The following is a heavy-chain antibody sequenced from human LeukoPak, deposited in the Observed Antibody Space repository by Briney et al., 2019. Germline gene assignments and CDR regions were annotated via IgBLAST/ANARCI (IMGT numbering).Heavy chain of an antibody. CDR1: GCSFTSYW. J-gene: IGHJ3*02. V-gene: IGHV5-51*01. D-gene: IGHD4-17*01. CDR3: ARHGWDYGDPARAFDI. Sequence: GESLKISCKGSGCSFTSYWIGWVRQMPGKGLEWMGIIYPGDSDTRYSPSFQGQVTISADKSISTAYLQWSSLKASDTAMYYCARHGWDYGDPARAFDIWGQGTMVTVSS. CDR2: IYPGDSDT.